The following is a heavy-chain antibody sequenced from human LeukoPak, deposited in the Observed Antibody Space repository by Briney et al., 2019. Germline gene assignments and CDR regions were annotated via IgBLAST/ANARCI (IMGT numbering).Heavy chain of an antibody. J-gene: IGHJ4*02. D-gene: IGHD1-26*01. CDR2: IYPGACDA. Sequence: GESLKISCQGSGYSFITSGSGWVRQMPGKGLEWRVLIYPGACDARYSPSFQGQVTISATKSISTAYMQWSSLKASDTAMYYCARFSVGGTYYPNYWGQGTLVSVSS. CDR3: ARFSVGGTYYPNY. CDR1: GYSFITSG. V-gene: IGHV5-51*02.